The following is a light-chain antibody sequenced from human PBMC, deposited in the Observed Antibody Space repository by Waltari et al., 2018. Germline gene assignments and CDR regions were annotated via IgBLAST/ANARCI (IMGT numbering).Light chain of an antibody. Sequence: YVLVLPPSVSVAPGQTARLTCGGHTIVSTAVHWYRQRPGQAPVLVVYHDNDRPSGIPERFSGSNSENTATLTITRVEAGDEADYYCQVWDDSSDDFVFGLGTKVTVL. CDR2: HDN. CDR1: TIVSTA. V-gene: IGLV3-21*02. CDR3: QVWDDSSDDFV. J-gene: IGLJ1*01.